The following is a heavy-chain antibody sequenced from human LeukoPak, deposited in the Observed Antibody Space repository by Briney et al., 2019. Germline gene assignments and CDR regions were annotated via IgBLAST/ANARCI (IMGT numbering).Heavy chain of an antibody. CDR3: ARVGGSGSFDS. J-gene: IGHJ4*02. Sequence: GGSLRLSCVASGFTFSSYSMNWVRQAPGKGLEWVSSISTSSSYIYYADSVKGRFTISRDISKNTLYLQMGSLRPEDMAVYYCARVGGSGSFDSWGQGTLVSVSS. CDR1: GFTFSSYS. CDR2: ISTSSSYI. V-gene: IGHV3-21*01. D-gene: IGHD6-19*01.